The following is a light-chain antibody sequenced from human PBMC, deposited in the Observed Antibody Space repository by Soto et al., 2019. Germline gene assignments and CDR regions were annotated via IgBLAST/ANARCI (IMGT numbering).Light chain of an antibody. Sequence: DIQMTQSPSSLSASVGDRVTITCRTSQDISNYLAWYQQKPGKVPKLLIYAASTRATGVPAKFSGSGSDTEFTPTISSLQSEDFAVYYCQQYSNWPLTFGGGTKVDIK. V-gene: IGKV1-27*01. CDR3: QQYSNWPLT. CDR2: AAS. J-gene: IGKJ4*01. CDR1: QDISNY.